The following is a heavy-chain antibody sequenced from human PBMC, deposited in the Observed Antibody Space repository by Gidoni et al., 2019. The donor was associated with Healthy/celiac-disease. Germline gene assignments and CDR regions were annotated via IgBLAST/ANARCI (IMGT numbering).Heavy chain of an antibody. CDR3: ARGGGESMVRGVKGPALYYYYGMDV. D-gene: IGHD3-10*01. CDR1: GGSISSYY. V-gene: IGHV4-4*07. J-gene: IGHJ6*02. CDR2: IYTSGST. Sequence: QVQLQESGPGLVKPSETLSLTCTVSGGSISSYYWSWIRQPAGKGLEWIGRIYTSGSTNYNPSLKSRVTMSVDTSKNQFSLKLSSVTAADTAVYYCARGGGESMVRGVKGPALYYYYGMDVWGQGTTVTVSS.